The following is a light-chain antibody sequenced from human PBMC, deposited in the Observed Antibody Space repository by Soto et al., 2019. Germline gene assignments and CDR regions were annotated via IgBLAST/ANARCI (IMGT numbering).Light chain of an antibody. Sequence: QAVVTQPRSVSGSPGQSVTISCIGTSSDVGGYDYVSWYQQHPGKAPKLMIYDVSKRPSGVPDRFSGSKSGNTASLTISGLQADDEADYYCCSYAGSYVFGTGTKLTVL. J-gene: IGLJ1*01. V-gene: IGLV2-11*01. CDR3: CSYAGSYV. CDR2: DVS. CDR1: SSDVGGYDY.